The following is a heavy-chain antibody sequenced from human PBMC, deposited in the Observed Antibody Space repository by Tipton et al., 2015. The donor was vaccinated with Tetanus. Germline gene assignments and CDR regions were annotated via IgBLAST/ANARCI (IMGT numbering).Heavy chain of an antibody. CDR2: ISYDGSNK. Sequence: SLRLSCAASGFTFSSYAMHWVRQAPGKGLEWVAVISYDGSNKYYADSVKGRFTISRDNSKNTLYLQMNSLRAEDTAVYYCARQQYSSSWYPFYYWGQGTLVTVSS. J-gene: IGHJ4*02. D-gene: IGHD6-13*01. CDR1: GFTFSSYA. V-gene: IGHV3-30*04. CDR3: ARQQYSSSWYPFYY.